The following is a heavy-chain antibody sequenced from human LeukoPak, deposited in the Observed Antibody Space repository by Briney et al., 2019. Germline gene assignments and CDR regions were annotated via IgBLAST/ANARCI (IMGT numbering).Heavy chain of an antibody. D-gene: IGHD7-27*01. CDR1: GFTFSTYT. CDR3: AIDPNWGTHS. V-gene: IGHV3-23*01. CDR2: IGSSGGGI. Sequence: GGSLRLSCAASGFTFSTYTMYWVRHPPGRGLEWVSIIGSSGGGIHYADSVKGRFTISRDNSKNALYLQMNSLRVEDTAVYYCAIDPNWGTHSWGQGVLVTVSS. J-gene: IGHJ4*02.